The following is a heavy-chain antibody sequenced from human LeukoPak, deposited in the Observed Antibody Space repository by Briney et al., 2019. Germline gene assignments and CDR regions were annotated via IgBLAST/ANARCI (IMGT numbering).Heavy chain of an antibody. J-gene: IGHJ6*03. D-gene: IGHD3-22*01. CDR3: ARHRRITMLAVVTYSHYYSLDV. V-gene: IGHV1-46*01. CDR1: GYSFTSHC. CDR2: INPSGSST. Sequence: ASVKVTCKASGYSFTSHCMHWVRQAPGQGLEWLGLINPSGSSTLYAQKFQGRVTMTRDMSTTTDYMELSSLRSEDTAVYYCARHRRITMLAVVTYSHYYSLDVWGKGTTVTVSS.